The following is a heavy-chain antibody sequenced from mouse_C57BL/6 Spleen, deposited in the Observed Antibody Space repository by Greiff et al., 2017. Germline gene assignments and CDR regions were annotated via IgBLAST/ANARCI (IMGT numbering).Heavy chain of an antibody. CDR2: ILPGSGST. CDR3: ASRDYGSSSDYYAMDY. D-gene: IGHD1-1*01. CDR1: GYTFTGYW. Sequence: VQGVESGAELMKPGASVKLSCKATGYTFTGYWIEWVKQRPGHGLEWIGEILPGSGSTNYNEKFKGKATFTADTSSNTAYMQLSSLTTEDSAIYYCASRDYGSSSDYYAMDYWGQGTSVTVSS. V-gene: IGHV1-9*01. J-gene: IGHJ4*01.